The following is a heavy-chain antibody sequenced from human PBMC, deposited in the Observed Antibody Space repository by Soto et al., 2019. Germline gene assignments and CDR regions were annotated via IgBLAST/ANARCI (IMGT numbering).Heavy chain of an antibody. CDR1: GGSISSGGYS. J-gene: IGHJ4*02. CDR3: ARGPYYFDY. V-gene: IGHV4-31*03. CDR2: IYYSGST. Sequence: PSETLSLTCTVSGGSISSGGYSWSWIRQHPGKGLEWIGYIYYSGSTYYNPSLKSRVTISVDTSKNQFSLKLTSVTAADTAVYYCARGPYYFDYWGQGTLVTVSS.